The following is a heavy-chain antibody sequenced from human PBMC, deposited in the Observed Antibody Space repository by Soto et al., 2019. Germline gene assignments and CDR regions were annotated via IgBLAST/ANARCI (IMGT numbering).Heavy chain of an antibody. V-gene: IGHV1-18*01. CDR2: ISAYNGNT. CDR1: GYTFTSYG. D-gene: IGHD3-3*01. J-gene: IGHJ6*02. CDR3: ARKYYDFWSGYSSSTSYGMDV. Sequence: GASVKVSCKASGYTFTSYGISWVRQAPGQGLEWMGWISAYNGNTNYAQKLQGRVTMTTDTSTSTAYMELRSLRSDDTAVYYCARKYYDFWSGYSSSTSYGMDVWGQGTTVTVSS.